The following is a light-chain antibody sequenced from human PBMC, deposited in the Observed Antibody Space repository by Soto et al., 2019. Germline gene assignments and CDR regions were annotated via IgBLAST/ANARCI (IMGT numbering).Light chain of an antibody. CDR2: AAS. CDR3: QHSYSPPLT. V-gene: IGKV1-39*01. CDR1: RDISDY. Sequence: DLQMTQSPSSLSASVGDRVTITCRASRDISDYLNWFQHKQGRAPKLLIYAASTLHSGVPARFSGSGSESGIDYALTISGLQPEDSATYYCQHSYSPPLTFGGGTRVEIK. J-gene: IGKJ4*01.